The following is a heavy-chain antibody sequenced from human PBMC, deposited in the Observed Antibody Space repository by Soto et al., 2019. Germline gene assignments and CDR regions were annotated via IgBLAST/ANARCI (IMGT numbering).Heavy chain of an antibody. CDR2: ITATDGNT. Sequence: EVQLLESGGASVQPGGSLRLSCVASGFNFKAYAMDWVRQAPGKGLEWVSSITATDGNTYYADSVRGRFTISRDNSRYFLFLQMNGLRPEDSALYYCAKDEGTSSTVFDYWGQGTLVTVSS. CDR3: AKDEGTSSTVFDY. V-gene: IGHV3-23*01. J-gene: IGHJ4*02. D-gene: IGHD4-4*01. CDR1: GFNFKAYA.